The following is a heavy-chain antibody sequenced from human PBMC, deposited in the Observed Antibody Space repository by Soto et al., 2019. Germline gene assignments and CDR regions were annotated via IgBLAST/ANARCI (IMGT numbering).Heavy chain of an antibody. CDR3: ARDAYGSVGRRYFDY. CDR2: IIPIFGTA. V-gene: IGHV1-69*12. J-gene: IGHJ4*02. D-gene: IGHD1-26*01. CDR1: GGTFSSYA. Sequence: QVQLVQSGAEVKKPGSSVKVSCKASGGTFSSYAISWVRQAPGQGLEWMGGIIPIFGTANYAQKVQGRVTITADEYTSTSYIELSSLRSEDTAVYYWARDAYGSVGRRYFDYWGQGTLVTVSS.